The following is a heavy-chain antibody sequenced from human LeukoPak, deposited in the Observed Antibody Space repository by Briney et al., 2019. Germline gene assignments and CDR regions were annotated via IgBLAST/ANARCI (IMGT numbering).Heavy chain of an antibody. D-gene: IGHD3-3*01. Sequence: SETLSLTCTVSGGSISSGSYYWSWIRQPAGKGLEWIGRIYTSGSTNYNPSLKSRVTISVDTSKNQFSLKLSSVTAADTAVYYCARVRFWSGSQKNYMDVWGKGTTVTVSS. CDR3: ARVRFWSGSQKNYMDV. J-gene: IGHJ6*03. CDR1: GGSISSGSYY. V-gene: IGHV4-61*02. CDR2: IYTSGST.